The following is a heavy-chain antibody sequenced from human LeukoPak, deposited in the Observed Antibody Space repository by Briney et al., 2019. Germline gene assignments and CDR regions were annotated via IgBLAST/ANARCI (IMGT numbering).Heavy chain of an antibody. J-gene: IGHJ6*03. V-gene: IGHV1-69*05. CDR2: IIPIFGTA. D-gene: IGHD2-2*01. CDR1: GGTFSSYA. CDR3: ARGRVVVVPAAMGPRRYYMDV. Sequence: VASVKVSCKASGGTFSSYAISWVRQAPGQGLKWMGGIIPIFGTANYAQKFQGRVTITTDESTSTAYMELSSLRSEDTAVYYCARGRVVVVPAAMGPRRYYMDVWGKGTTVTVSS.